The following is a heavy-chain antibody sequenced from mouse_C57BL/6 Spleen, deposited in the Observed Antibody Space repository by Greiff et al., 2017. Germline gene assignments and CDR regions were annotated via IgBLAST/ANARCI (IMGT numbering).Heavy chain of an antibody. CDR1: GYAFSSSW. D-gene: IGHD2-4*01. J-gene: IGHJ4*01. CDR3: ARSIYYDSYYAMDY. V-gene: IGHV1-82*01. Sequence: VKLQQSGPELVKPGASVKISCKASGYAFSSSWMNWVKQRPGKGLEWIGRIYPGDGDTNYNGKFKGKATLTADKSSSTAYMQLSSLTSEDSAVYFCARSIYYDSYYAMDYWGQGTSVTVSS. CDR2: IYPGDGDT.